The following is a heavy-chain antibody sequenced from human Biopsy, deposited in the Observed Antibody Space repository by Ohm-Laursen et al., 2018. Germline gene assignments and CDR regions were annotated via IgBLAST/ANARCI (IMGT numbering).Heavy chain of an antibody. D-gene: IGHD3-22*01. Sequence: GSLRLSCTASGFTFSHAWMSWVRQAPGKGLEWVGRIKNEIDGGTTDYAASVKGRFTILRDDSKNMLFLQMDSLKTEDTAVYYCTHHYDASDDVFDIWGQGTVVTVSS. J-gene: IGHJ3*02. CDR1: GFTFSHAW. V-gene: IGHV3-15*01. CDR3: THHYDASDDVFDI. CDR2: IKNEIDGGTT.